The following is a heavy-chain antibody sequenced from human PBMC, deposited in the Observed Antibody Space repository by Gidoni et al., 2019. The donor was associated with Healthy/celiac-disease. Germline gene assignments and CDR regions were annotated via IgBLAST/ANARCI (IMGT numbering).Heavy chain of an antibody. J-gene: IGHJ4*02. V-gene: IGHV1-8*01. CDR3: ARDSIAAAGTGFDY. CDR2: MNPNSGNT. D-gene: IGHD6-13*01. Sequence: QVQLVQSGAEVKKPGASVKVSCKASGYTFTSYDINWVRQATGQGLEWMGWMNPNSGNTGYAQKFQGRVTMTRNTSISTAYMELSSLRSEDTAVYYCARDSIAAAGTGFDYWGQGTLVTVSS. CDR1: GYTFTSYD.